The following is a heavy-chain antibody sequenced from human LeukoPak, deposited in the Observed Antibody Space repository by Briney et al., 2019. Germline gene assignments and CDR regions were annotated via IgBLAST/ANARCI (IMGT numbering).Heavy chain of an antibody. CDR1: GYTFTSYD. CDR3: ARDTYSSGWFFLDY. CDR2: MNPNSGNT. V-gene: IGHV1-8*01. Sequence: ASVKVSCKASGYTFTSYDINWVRQATGQGLEWMGWMNPNSGNTGYAQKFQGRVTMTRNTSISTAYMELSSLRSEDTAVYYCARDTYSSGWFFLDYWGQRTLVTVSS. D-gene: IGHD6-19*01. J-gene: IGHJ4*02.